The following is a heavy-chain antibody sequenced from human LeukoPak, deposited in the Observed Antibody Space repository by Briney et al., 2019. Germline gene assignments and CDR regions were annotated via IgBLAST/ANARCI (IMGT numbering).Heavy chain of an antibody. CDR3: ARVSSGWSRAPFDY. Sequence: ASVKVSCKASGYTFTSYYMHWVRQAPGQGLEWMGWINPNSGGTNYAQKFQGRVTMTRDTSISTAYMELSRLRSDDTAVYYCARVSSGWSRAPFDYWGQGTLVTVSS. V-gene: IGHV1-2*02. J-gene: IGHJ4*02. CDR2: INPNSGGT. D-gene: IGHD6-19*01. CDR1: GYTFTSYY.